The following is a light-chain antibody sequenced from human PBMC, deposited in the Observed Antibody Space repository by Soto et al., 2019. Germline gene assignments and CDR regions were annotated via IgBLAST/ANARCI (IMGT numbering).Light chain of an antibody. J-gene: IGKJ2*01. V-gene: IGKV3-15*01. CDR2: GAS. CDR1: QSISSE. Sequence: EIVMTQSPATLSVSPGESATLSCRASQSISSELAWYQQKPGQPPRLLIYGASTRATGVPARCTGSGSGSDFTLTISGLQSGDFAVYYCQQGHNWPLTFGQGTRLEI. CDR3: QQGHNWPLT.